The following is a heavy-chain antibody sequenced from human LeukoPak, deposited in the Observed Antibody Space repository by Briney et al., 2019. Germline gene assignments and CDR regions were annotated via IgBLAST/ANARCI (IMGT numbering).Heavy chain of an antibody. D-gene: IGHD3-22*01. CDR1: GFTVSSYY. Sequence: TGGSLRLSCAASGFTVSSYYMSWVRQAPGKGLEWVSVIYSGGSTYYADSVKGRFTISRHNSKNTLYLQMNSLRAEDTAVYYCARGLYDSSGYYVTQSYYFDYWGQGTLVTVSS. V-gene: IGHV3-53*04. CDR2: IYSGGST. CDR3: ARGLYDSSGYYVTQSYYFDY. J-gene: IGHJ4*02.